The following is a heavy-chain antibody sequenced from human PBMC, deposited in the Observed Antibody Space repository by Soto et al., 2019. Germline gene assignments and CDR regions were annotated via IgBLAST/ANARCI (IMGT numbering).Heavy chain of an antibody. Sequence: QVQLVQSGAEVKKPGSSVKVSCKASGGTFSSYAISWVRQAPGQGLEWMGGIIPIFGTANYAQKFQGRVRITGDESTSTAYMELSSLRSEDTAVYYCAKAVYSSGWYSSASYFDYWVQGTLVTVSS. J-gene: IGHJ4*02. CDR2: IIPIFGTA. CDR3: AKAVYSSGWYSSASYFDY. CDR1: GGTFSSYA. D-gene: IGHD6-19*01. V-gene: IGHV1-69*01.